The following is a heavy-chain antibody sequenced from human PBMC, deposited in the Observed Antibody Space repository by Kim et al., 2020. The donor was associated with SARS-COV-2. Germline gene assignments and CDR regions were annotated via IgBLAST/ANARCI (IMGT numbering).Heavy chain of an antibody. D-gene: IGHD6-19*01. V-gene: IGHV3-30*18. CDR2: ISYDGSNK. Sequence: GGSLRLSCAASGFTFSSYGMHWVRQAPGKGLEWVAVISYDGSNKYYADSVKGRFTISRDNSKNTLYLQMNSLRAEDTAVYYCAKDMDSSGWPSTWYFDLWGRGTLVTVSS. CDR1: GFTFSSYG. CDR3: AKDMDSSGWPSTWYFDL. J-gene: IGHJ2*01.